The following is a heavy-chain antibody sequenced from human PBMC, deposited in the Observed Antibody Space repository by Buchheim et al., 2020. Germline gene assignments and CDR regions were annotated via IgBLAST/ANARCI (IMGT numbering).Heavy chain of an antibody. CDR1: GGSISPYY. V-gene: IGHV4-59*01. CDR3: ARVPRAIYGGRFYFHGMDV. CDR2: VDYSGSA. D-gene: IGHD3-3*01. Sequence: QVQLQESGPGLVRPSETLSLTCTVSGGSISPYYWSWIRQSPGKRLEWIGYVDYSGSAYYNPSLESRLSISVDTSRNRVSLKVIFVTAADTAIYYCARVPRAIYGGRFYFHGMDVWGQGTT. J-gene: IGHJ6*02.